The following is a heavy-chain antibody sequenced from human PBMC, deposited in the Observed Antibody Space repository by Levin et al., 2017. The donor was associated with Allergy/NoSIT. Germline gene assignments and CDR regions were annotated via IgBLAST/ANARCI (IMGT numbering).Heavy chain of an antibody. V-gene: IGHV1-8*01. D-gene: IGHD1-14*01. J-gene: IGHJ6*02. CDR3: ARAAISGTTSFYHYYHGMDV. CDR2: IDPRSGKT. CDR1: GYTFISYD. Sequence: GGSLRLSCKASGYTFISYDIIWVRQATEQGLEWMGWIDPRSGKTGYAQKFQGRVTMSTSSSVSAAYMELSSLRSEDTAVYYCARAAISGTTSFYHYYHGMDVWGQGTTVTVS.